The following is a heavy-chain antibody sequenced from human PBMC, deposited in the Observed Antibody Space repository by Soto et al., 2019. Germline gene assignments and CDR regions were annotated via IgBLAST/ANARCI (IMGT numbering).Heavy chain of an antibody. V-gene: IGHV3-23*01. J-gene: IGHJ6*02. D-gene: IGHD3-9*01. Sequence: EVQLLESGGGLVQPGGSQRLSCAASGFTFSNYAMSWVRQAPGKGLEWVSGISGSGETTDYADSVKGRFTVSRDNSMSTLYLQMTSLRAEDTAVYYCAKDNRTGTLTGYYYYYSGMDVWGQGTKVTVSS. CDR2: ISGSGETT. CDR1: GFTFSNYA. CDR3: AKDNRTGTLTGYYYYYSGMDV.